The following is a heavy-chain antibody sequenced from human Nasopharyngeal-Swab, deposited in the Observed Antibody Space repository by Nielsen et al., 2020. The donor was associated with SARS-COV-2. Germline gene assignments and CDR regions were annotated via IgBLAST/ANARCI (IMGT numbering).Heavy chain of an antibody. CDR3: ARDVGGRDNY. J-gene: IGHJ4*02. CDR1: GFTFSDYW. CDR2: LDLNAIGT. Sequence: GESLKISCAASGFTFSDYWMHWVRQAPGKGLVGVSRLDLNAIGTAYADSLKGRFTISRDNAKNTLYLQMNSLRAEDTAVYYCARDVGGRDNYWGQGALVTVSS. V-gene: IGHV3-74*01. D-gene: IGHD2-15*01.